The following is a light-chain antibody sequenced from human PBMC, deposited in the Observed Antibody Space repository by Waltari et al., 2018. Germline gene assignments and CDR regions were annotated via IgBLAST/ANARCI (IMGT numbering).Light chain of an antibody. Sequence: QSVLTQPPSVSGTTGQRVTMPCSGTTPNIGSNSVSWYQQRPGTAPKFLIYRNYQRPSGVPTRVSGSRSVTSASLAISGLQSEDEADYYCATWDDTLSGPRVFGGGTRLTVL. CDR2: RNY. CDR1: TPNIGSNS. CDR3: ATWDDTLSGPRV. J-gene: IGLJ3*02. V-gene: IGLV1-47*01.